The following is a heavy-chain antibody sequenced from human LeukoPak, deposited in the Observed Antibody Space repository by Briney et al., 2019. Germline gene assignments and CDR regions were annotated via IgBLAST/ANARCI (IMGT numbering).Heavy chain of an antibody. CDR1: GFTLSNFA. V-gene: IGHV3-13*01. CDR2: IGTAGDT. Sequence: GGSLRLSCAASGFTLSNFAMHWVRQATGKGLEWVSAIGTAGDTYYPGSVKARFTISRENAKNSLYLQMNNLRAEDTAVYCCARQMTPHGNFDYWGQGTLVTVSS. D-gene: IGHD1-26*01. J-gene: IGHJ4*02. CDR3: ARQMTPHGNFDY.